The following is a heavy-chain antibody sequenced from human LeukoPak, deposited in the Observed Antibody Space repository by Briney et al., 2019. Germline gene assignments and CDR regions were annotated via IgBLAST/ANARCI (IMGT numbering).Heavy chain of an antibody. J-gene: IGHJ4*02. D-gene: IGHD4-23*01. Sequence: GGSLRLSCAASGFTVSTNYMNWVRQAPGKGMEWVSVIYRSGSTYYADSVKGRFTISRDNSKNTVYLQMNSLRAEDTAVYFCARGDDYGGPWYYFDYWGQGTLVTVSS. CDR3: ARGDDYGGPWYYFDY. CDR1: GFTVSTNY. CDR2: IYRSGST. V-gene: IGHV3-53*01.